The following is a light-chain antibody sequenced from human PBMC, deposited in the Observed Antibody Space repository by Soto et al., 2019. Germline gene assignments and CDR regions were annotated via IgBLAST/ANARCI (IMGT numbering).Light chain of an antibody. V-gene: IGLV4-69*01. CDR3: QTWGTGIQV. Sequence: QSVLTQSPSASASLGASVKLTCTLSSGHSSYAIAWHQQQLEKGPRYLMKLNSDGSHSKGDGIPDRFSGSSSGAERYLTISSLQSEDEADYYCQTWGTGIQVFGGGTQLTVL. CDR1: SGHSSYA. CDR2: LNSDGSH. J-gene: IGLJ3*02.